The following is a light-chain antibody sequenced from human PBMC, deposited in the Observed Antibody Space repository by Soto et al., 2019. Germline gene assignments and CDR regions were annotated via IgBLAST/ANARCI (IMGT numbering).Light chain of an antibody. V-gene: IGLV1-44*01. CDR2: GSN. J-gene: IGLJ3*02. Sequence: QSVLAQPPSASGTPGQRVTISCSGSTSNIGSNTVNWYRHLPGTTPKLLIYGSNQRPSGVPDRFSGSTSGTSASLAISGLQSEDEADYYCAAWDDSLKGLVFGGGTKLTVL. CDR1: TSNIGSNT. CDR3: AAWDDSLKGLV.